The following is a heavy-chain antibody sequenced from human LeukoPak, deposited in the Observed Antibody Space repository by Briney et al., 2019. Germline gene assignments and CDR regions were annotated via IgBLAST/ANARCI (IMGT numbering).Heavy chain of an antibody. Sequence: PSETLSLTCTVSGGSISSYYWSWIRQPPGKGLEWIGYIYYGGSTNYNPSLESRVTISVDTSKNQFSLKLSSVTAADTAVYYCARHPRSYSTSPHAFDYWGQGTLVTVSS. CDR2: IYYGGST. CDR1: GGSISSYY. D-gene: IGHD6-6*01. V-gene: IGHV4-59*08. J-gene: IGHJ4*02. CDR3: ARHPRSYSTSPHAFDY.